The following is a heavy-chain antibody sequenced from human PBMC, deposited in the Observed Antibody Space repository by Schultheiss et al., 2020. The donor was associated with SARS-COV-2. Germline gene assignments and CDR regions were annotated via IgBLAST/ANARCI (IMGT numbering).Heavy chain of an antibody. CDR2: VSWNGSRT. CDR1: GFTFSNSD. V-gene: IGHV3-19*01. D-gene: IGHD2/OR15-2a*01. Sequence: GGSLRLSCAASGFTFSNSDMNWVRQAPGKGLEWVSGVSWNGSRTHYADSVKGRFTISRDNSKNTLYLQMNSLRAEDTAVYYCARDKYYLGYYYYGMDVWGQGTTVTVSS. J-gene: IGHJ6*02. CDR3: ARDKYYLGYYYYGMDV.